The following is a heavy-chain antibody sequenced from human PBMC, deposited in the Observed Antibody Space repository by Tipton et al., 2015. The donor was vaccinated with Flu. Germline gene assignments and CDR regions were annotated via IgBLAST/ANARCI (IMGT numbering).Heavy chain of an antibody. J-gene: IGHJ4*02. D-gene: IGHD2-15*01. Sequence: PGLVKPSETLSLTCAVSGYSITSGYYWGWIRQPPGKGLEWIGNIHKTGSTYFNPSLTGRVSISVDTSKNQFSLKLSSVTAADTAVYYCARAECSGGSCLLDYWGQGTLVTVSS. CDR3: ARAECSGGSCLLDY. CDR2: IHKTGST. CDR1: GYSITSGYY. V-gene: IGHV4-38-2*01.